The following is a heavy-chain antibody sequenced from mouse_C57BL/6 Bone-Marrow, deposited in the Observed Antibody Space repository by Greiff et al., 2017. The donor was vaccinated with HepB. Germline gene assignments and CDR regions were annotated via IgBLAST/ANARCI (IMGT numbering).Heavy chain of an antibody. CDR2: IDPNSGGT. V-gene: IGHV1-62-3*01. CDR3: ARSLYGSSRYWYFDV. CDR1: GYTFTSYW. D-gene: IGHD1-1*01. J-gene: IGHJ1*03. Sequence: QVQLQQPGAELVKPGASVKLSCKASGYTFTSYWMHWVKQRPGRGLEWIGRIDPNSGGTNYNEKFKSKATLTVDKSSSTAYMQLSSLTSEDSAVYYCARSLYGSSRYWYFDVWGTGTTVTVSS.